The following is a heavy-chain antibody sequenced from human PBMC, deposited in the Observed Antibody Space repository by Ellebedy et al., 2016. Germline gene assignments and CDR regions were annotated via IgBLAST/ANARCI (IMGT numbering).Heavy chain of an antibody. CDR2: MNPNSGNT. V-gene: IGHV1-8*01. CDR3: ARRRSGYRHYYYYYMDV. J-gene: IGHJ6*03. D-gene: IGHD3-3*01. CDR1: RYTFTSYD. Sequence: ASVKVSXKASRYTFTSYDINWVRQATGQGLEWMGWMNPNSGNTGYAQKFQGRVTMTRNTSISTAYMELSSLRSEDTAVYYCARRRSGYRHYYYYYMDVWGKGTTVTVSS.